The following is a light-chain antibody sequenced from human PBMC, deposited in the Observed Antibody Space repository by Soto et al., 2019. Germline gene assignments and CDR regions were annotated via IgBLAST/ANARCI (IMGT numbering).Light chain of an antibody. Sequence: QSVLTQPASVSGSPGQSIPISCTGTSSDIGGYNYVSWFQQHPGKAPKLIIYDVKNRPSGVSNRFSGSKSGTTASLAISGLQAEDEAEYFCSSYAGTNTLVLFGGGTKLTVL. CDR1: SSDIGGYNY. V-gene: IGLV2-14*01. CDR3: SSYAGTNTLVL. J-gene: IGLJ2*01. CDR2: DVK.